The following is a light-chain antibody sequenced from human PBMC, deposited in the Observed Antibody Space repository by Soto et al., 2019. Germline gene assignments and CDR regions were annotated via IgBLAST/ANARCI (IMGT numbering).Light chain of an antibody. J-gene: IGKJ2*01. CDR2: GAS. V-gene: IGKV1-39*01. Sequence: DIQMTQSPSSLSASVGDRVAITCRASQNIGYYLSWYAQKPGKAPKLLIYGASSLQSGVPSRFSGSVSGTHFTLSISSLQPEDFATYYCQQSDSIPFTFGQGTKREMK. CDR1: QNIGYY. CDR3: QQSDSIPFT.